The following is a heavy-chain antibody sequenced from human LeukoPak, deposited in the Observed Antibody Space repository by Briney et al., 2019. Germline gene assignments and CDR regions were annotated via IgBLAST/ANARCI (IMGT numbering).Heavy chain of an antibody. Sequence: PGGSLRLSCAASGFDFSNYDMHWVRQAPGKGLEWVVFIRYDGSDKYYADSAKGRFTISRDNSKNTLYLQMNGLRTDDTAVYYCAKGDTSWGQGTLVTVSS. CDR2: IRYDGSDK. D-gene: IGHD2-21*02. J-gene: IGHJ5*02. CDR1: GFDFSNYD. V-gene: IGHV3-30*02. CDR3: AKGDTS.